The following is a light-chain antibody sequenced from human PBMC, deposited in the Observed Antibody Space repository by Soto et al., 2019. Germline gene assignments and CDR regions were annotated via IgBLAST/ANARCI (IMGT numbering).Light chain of an antibody. Sequence: NFMLTQPHSVSESPGKRVTISCTGSGGNIGSNYVQWYQQRPGSAPTTLIYEDDQRPSGVPDRFSGSIDRSSNSASLTISGLKTEDEADYYCQSYDSSTPVVFGGGTQLTVL. V-gene: IGLV6-57*02. CDR2: EDD. CDR3: QSYDSSTPVV. CDR1: GGNIGSNY. J-gene: IGLJ2*01.